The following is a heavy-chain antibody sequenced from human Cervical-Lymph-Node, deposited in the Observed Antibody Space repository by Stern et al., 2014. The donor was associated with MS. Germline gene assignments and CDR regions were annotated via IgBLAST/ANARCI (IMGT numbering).Heavy chain of an antibody. CDR1: GGTFSSYA. D-gene: IGHD5-24*01. CDR2: IIPFFGTT. J-gene: IGHJ6*02. CDR3: ATRDMATVTNYYYGMDV. V-gene: IGHV1-69*06. Sequence: QMQLVQSGAEVKRPGSSVKVSCKASGGTFSSYAISWVRQSPGEGLEWMGGIIPFFGTTNYVQRFQDRVTLTADKSTTTAFMELSSLRSEDTAVYYCATRDMATVTNYYYGMDVWGQGTTVIVSS.